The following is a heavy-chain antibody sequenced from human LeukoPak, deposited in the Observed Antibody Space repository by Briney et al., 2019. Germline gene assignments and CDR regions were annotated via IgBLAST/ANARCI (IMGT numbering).Heavy chain of an antibody. Sequence: GASVTVSCKASGGTFTSYAISWVRQAPGQGLEWMGGIIPIFGTANYAQKFQGRVTITADESTSTAYMELSSLRSEDTAVYYCARGGGILTGYYNYYFDYWGQGTLVTVSS. V-gene: IGHV1-69*13. J-gene: IGHJ4*02. D-gene: IGHD3-9*01. CDR1: GGTFTSYA. CDR3: ARGGGILTGYYNYYFDY. CDR2: IIPIFGTA.